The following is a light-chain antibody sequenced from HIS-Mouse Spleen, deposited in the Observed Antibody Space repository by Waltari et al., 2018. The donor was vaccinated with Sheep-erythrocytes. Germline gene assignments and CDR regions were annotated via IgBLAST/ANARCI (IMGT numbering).Light chain of an antibody. J-gene: IGLJ2*01. V-gene: IGLV2-23*03. CDR3: CSYAGSSTFHVV. Sequence: QSALTQPASVSGSPGQSITISCTGTNSDVGSYNLFSWYQQPPGKAPKLMIYEGSKRPSGVSNRFSGSKSGNTASLTISGLQAEDEADYYCCSYAGSSTFHVVFGGGTKLTVL. CDR2: EGS. CDR1: NSDVGSYNL.